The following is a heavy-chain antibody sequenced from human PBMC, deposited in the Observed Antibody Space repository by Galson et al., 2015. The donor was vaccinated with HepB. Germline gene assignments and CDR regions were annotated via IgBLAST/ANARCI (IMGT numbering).Heavy chain of an antibody. CDR1: GGSFSGYY. J-gene: IGHJ5*02. Sequence: SETLSLTCAVYGGSFSGYYWSWIRQPPGKGLEWIGEINHSGSTNYNPSLKSRVTISVDTSRNQFSLKLSSVTAADTAVYYCARARSLYDFWSGYGVRDPWGQGTLVTVSS. D-gene: IGHD3-3*01. V-gene: IGHV4-34*01. CDR2: INHSGST. CDR3: ARARSLYDFWSGYGVRDP.